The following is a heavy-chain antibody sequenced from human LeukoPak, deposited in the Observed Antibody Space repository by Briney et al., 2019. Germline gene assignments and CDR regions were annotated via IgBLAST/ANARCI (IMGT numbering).Heavy chain of an antibody. J-gene: IGHJ4*02. Sequence: SETLSLTCAVYGGPFSGYYWTWIRQSPGKGLDWIGQINHSGSTNYNPSLKSRVTISVDTSSNQFSLKLSSVTAADTAAYYCTRVGNSSLDYWGQGTPVTVSS. CDR1: GGPFSGYY. D-gene: IGHD4-23*01. CDR3: TRVGNSSLDY. CDR2: INHSGST. V-gene: IGHV4-34*01.